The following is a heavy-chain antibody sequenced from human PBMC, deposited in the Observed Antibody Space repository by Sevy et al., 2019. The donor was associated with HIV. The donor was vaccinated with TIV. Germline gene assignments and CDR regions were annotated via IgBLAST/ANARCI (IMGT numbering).Heavy chain of an antibody. CDR1: GFTVSNNY. D-gene: IGHD6-13*01. Sequence: GGSLRLSCAASGFTVSNNYMNWVRQAPGKGLEWVSLIYSGGTTNYADSVKGRFTISRVHSKNTLYLQMNSLRAEDTAIYYCARDPPGIAATGGGWGQGTLVTVSS. J-gene: IGHJ4*02. CDR3: ARDPPGIAATGGG. V-gene: IGHV3-53*01. CDR2: IYSGGTT.